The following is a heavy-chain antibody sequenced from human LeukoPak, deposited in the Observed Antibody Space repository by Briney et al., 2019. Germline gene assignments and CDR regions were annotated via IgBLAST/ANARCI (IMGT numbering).Heavy chain of an antibody. V-gene: IGHV3-64*01. CDR1: GFTFSNHP. J-gene: IGHJ4*02. CDR2: ISPDGAST. Sequence: PAGGSLRLSCAASGFTFSNHPMHWVRQAPGEGLESVSVISPDGASTHYANSVKGRFTISRDNSKNTLHLQMGSLRVEDMAVYYCARAYCGGDCYWQRFDYWGQGTLVTVSS. D-gene: IGHD2-21*01. CDR3: ARAYCGGDCYWQRFDY.